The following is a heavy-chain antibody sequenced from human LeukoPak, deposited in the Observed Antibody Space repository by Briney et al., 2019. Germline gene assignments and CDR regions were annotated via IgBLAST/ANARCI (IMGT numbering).Heavy chain of an antibody. Sequence: GSLRLSCAASGFTFSNYWMSWVRQAPGKGLEWVANIKPDGSEKYYVDSVKGRFSISRDNVRNALYLQMNSLRAGDTALYYCARGDFWSGDYTDAFDVWGQGTMVTVSS. D-gene: IGHD3-3*01. CDR3: ARGDFWSGDYTDAFDV. V-gene: IGHV3-7*04. J-gene: IGHJ3*01. CDR2: IKPDGSEK. CDR1: GFTFSNYW.